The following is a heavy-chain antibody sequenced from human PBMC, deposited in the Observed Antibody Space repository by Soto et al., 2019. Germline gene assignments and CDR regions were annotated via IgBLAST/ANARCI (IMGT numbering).Heavy chain of an antibody. D-gene: IGHD1-20*01. CDR2: IGFDGTNI. CDR1: GFDFKTYG. V-gene: IGHV3-33*01. CDR3: VRTACVINNCSYRGVR. Sequence: ESGGGVAQPGRSLRLSCVASGFDFKTYGMHWVRQAPGKGLEWVAVIGFDGTNIHYSDSVRGRFSISRDNSENTVSLQMNSLRVEDTALYYCVRTACVINNCSYRGVRWGQGTLVTV. J-gene: IGHJ4*02.